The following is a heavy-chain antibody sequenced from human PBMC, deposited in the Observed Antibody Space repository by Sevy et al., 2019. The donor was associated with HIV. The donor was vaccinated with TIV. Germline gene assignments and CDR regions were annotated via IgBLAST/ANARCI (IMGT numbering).Heavy chain of an antibody. CDR3: ARDVDYYDSSGYPDNFDY. D-gene: IGHD3-22*01. V-gene: IGHV3-48*02. Sequence: GGSLRLSCAASGFTFSSYSMNWVRQAPGKGLEWVSYISSSSSTIYYADSVKGRFTISRDNAKNSLYLQMNSLRDEDTAVYYCARDVDYYDSSGYPDNFDYWGQRTLVTVSS. J-gene: IGHJ4*02. CDR2: ISSSSSTI. CDR1: GFTFSSYS.